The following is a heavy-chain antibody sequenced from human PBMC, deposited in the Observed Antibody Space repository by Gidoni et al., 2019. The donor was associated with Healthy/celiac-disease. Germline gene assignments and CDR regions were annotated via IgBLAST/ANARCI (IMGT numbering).Heavy chain of an antibody. CDR2: INWNGGST. J-gene: IGHJ4*02. CDR3: ARDSRITMVRGPFDY. CDR1: GFTFDAYG. Sequence: EVQLVESGGGVVRPGGSLRLSCAASGFTFDAYGMSWVSQAPGKGLEWVSGINWNGGSTGYADSVKGRFTISRDNAKNSLYLQMNSLRAEDTALYHCARDSRITMVRGPFDYWGQGTLVTVSS. D-gene: IGHD3-10*01. V-gene: IGHV3-20*01.